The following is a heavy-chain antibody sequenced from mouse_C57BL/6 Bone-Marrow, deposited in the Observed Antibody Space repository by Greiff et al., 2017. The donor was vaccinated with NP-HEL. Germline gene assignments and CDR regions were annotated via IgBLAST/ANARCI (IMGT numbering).Heavy chain of an antibody. V-gene: IGHV5-6*02. CDR3: ASLTGRFDY. J-gene: IGHJ2*01. CDR2: ISSGGSYT. CDR1: GFTFSSSG. D-gene: IGHD4-1*01. Sequence: EVMLVESGGDLVKPGGSLKLSCAASGFTFSSSGMSWVRQTPDKRLEWVATISSGGSYTYYPDSVKGRFTISRDNAKNTLYLQMSSLKSEDTAMYYCASLTGRFDYWGQGTTLTVSS.